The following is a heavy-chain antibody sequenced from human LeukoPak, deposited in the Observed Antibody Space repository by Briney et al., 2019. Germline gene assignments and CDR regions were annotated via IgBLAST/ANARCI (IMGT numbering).Heavy chain of an antibody. Sequence: GGSLRLSCAASGFTFRTYAMSWFRQAPGKGLERVSGIGGNGGSTNYADSVKGRFTISRDTSKNTLYLQMDSLRAEDTAVYYCAKEAIRYCSSTSCYDPGYWGQGTLVTVSS. CDR3: AKEAIRYCSSTSCYDPGY. V-gene: IGHV3-23*01. D-gene: IGHD2-2*01. CDR1: GFTFRTYA. CDR2: IGGNGGST. J-gene: IGHJ4*02.